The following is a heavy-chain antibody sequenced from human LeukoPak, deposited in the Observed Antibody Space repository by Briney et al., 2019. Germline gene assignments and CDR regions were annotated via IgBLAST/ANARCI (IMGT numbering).Heavy chain of an antibody. V-gene: IGHV4-34*01. CDR2: INHSGYT. D-gene: IGHD4-17*01. CDR3: TRMTTGHDY. J-gene: IGHJ4*02. CDR1: GVSFDDYY. Sequence: SETLSLTCAVSGVSFDDYYWAWVRQTPGKGLEWIGEINHSGYTNDSPSLKSRVTLSIDTSRKQLSLNLRSVTVADAGIYFCTRMTTGHDYWGQGTLVTVSS.